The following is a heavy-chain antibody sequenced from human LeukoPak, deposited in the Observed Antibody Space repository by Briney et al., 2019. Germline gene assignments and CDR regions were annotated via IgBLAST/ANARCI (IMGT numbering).Heavy chain of an antibody. V-gene: IGHV1-69*13. D-gene: IGHD6-19*01. Sequence: ASVKVSCKASGYTFTSYYMHWVRQAPGQGLEWMGGIIPNFGTANYAQKFQGRVTITADESTSTVYMELSSLRSEDTAIYYCARAGEVYSSGSYLDYWGQGTLVTVSS. CDR2: IIPNFGTA. CDR3: ARAGEVYSSGSYLDY. CDR1: GYTFTSYY. J-gene: IGHJ4*02.